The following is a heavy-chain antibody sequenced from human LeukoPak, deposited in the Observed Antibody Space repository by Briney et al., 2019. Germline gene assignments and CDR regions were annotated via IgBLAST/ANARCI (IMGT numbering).Heavy chain of an antibody. CDR1: GYTFTSYA. V-gene: IGHV7-4-1*02. J-gene: IGHJ3*02. D-gene: IGHD6-13*01. Sequence: ASVKVSCEASGYTFTSYAMNWVRQAPGQGLEWMGWINTNTGNPTYAQGFTGRFVFSLDTSVSTAYLQISSLKTEDTAVYYCASGFLGYSSSWYATFDIWGQGTMVTVSS. CDR2: INTNTGNP. CDR3: ASGFLGYSSSWYATFDI.